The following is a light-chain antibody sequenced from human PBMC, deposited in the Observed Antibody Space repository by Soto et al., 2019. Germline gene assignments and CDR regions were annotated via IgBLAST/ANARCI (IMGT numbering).Light chain of an antibody. CDR2: RAS. J-gene: IGKJ2*01. V-gene: IGKV3-20*01. CDR1: QSTGNF. Sequence: EIGVTQSAATLSVSPGERASLSCRASQSTGNFLAWYQQKPGQAPRLLIYRASTRATGIPARFSGSGSGTDFILPISSLEPEDFAVYYCQQYGSSPRSTFGQGTKVEIK. CDR3: QQYGSSPRST.